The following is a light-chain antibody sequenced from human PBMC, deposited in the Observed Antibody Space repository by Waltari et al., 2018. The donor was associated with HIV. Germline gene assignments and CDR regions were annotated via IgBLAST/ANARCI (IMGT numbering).Light chain of an antibody. J-gene: IGLJ2*01. Sequence: QSALTQPPSASGSPGQSLTISCTGTNNDVGGYTYVSWYQQHPGQAPKLMIYEVSKRPSGVPDRFSGSESGNTASLTVSGLQAEDEADYDCSSYAGRNNCVVFGGGTKLTVL. CDR2: EVS. CDR1: NNDVGGYTY. V-gene: IGLV2-8*01. CDR3: SSYAGRNNCVV.